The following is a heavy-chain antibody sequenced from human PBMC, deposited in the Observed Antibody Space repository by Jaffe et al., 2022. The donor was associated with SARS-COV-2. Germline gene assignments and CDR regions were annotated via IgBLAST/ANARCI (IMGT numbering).Heavy chain of an antibody. Sequence: EVQLVESGGGFVKPGRSLRLSCTASGFTFDDYAMSWFRQAPGKGLEWVGFIRSKAYGGATEYAASVKGRFTISRDDSKSIAYLQMNSLKTEDTAVYYCTRDRSCGGDCYREAYYFDYWGQGTLVTVSS. CDR3: TRDRSCGGDCYREAYYFDY. CDR1: GFTFDDYA. CDR2: IRSKAYGGAT. D-gene: IGHD2-21*02. J-gene: IGHJ4*02. V-gene: IGHV3-49*05.